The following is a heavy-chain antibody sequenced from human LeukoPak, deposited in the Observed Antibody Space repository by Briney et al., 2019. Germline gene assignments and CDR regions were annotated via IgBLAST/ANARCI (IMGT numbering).Heavy chain of an antibody. J-gene: IGHJ4*02. CDR1: GGSISSRSYY. D-gene: IGHD2-15*01. CDR3: VRDRFCSGRSCYGPPDD. V-gene: IGHV4-39*07. Sequence: SETLSLTCTVSGGSISSRSYYWGWIRQPPGKGLEWIGSIYHSEGTYYNPSLKSRVTISIDTSKNQFSLKVNSVTAADTAVYYCVRDRFCSGRSCYGPPDDWGQGARVTVSS. CDR2: IYHSEGT.